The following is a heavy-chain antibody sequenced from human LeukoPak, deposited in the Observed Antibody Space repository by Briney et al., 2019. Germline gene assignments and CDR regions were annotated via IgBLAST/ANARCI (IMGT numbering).Heavy chain of an antibody. J-gene: IGHJ4*02. CDR2: ISGSGGST. Sequence: GGSLRLSCAASGFTFSSYSMNWVRQAPGKGLEWVSAISGSGGSTYYADSVKGRFTISRDNSKNTLYLQMNSLRAEDTAVYYCAKVSGSCSGGSCVLDYWGQGTLVTVSS. V-gene: IGHV3-23*01. D-gene: IGHD2-15*01. CDR1: GFTFSSYS. CDR3: AKVSGSCSGGSCVLDY.